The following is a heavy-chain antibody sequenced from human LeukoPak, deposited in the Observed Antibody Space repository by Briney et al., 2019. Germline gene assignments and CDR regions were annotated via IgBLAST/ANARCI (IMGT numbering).Heavy chain of an antibody. J-gene: IGHJ4*02. Sequence: PGGSLRLSCAASGFTSDDYAMHWVRQAPGKGLEWVSGISWNSGSIGYADSVKGRFTISRDNAKKSLYLQMNSLRAEDTALYYCAKDSTPHSHYYDSSGYGYWGQGTLVTVSS. CDR1: GFTSDDYA. CDR2: ISWNSGSI. CDR3: AKDSTPHSHYYDSSGYGY. D-gene: IGHD3-22*01. V-gene: IGHV3-9*02.